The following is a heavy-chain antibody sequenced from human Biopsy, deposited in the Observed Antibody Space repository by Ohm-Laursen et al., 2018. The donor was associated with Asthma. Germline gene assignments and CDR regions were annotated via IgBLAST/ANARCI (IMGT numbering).Heavy chain of an antibody. CDR2: ISWNSATI. V-gene: IGHV3-9*01. CDR3: AKVRSDWVITESFDY. D-gene: IGHD3-22*01. Sequence: SLRLSCAAFGFKFDEYTMHWVRQAPGKGLEWVSGISWNSATIGYADSVEGRFTIPRDNAKNSVFLHMDSLRPEDTAFYYCAKVRSDWVITESFDYWGQGVLVTVSP. CDR1: GFKFDEYT. J-gene: IGHJ4*02.